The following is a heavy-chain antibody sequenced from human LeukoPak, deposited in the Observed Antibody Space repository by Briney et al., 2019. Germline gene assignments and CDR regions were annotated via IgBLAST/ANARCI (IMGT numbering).Heavy chain of an antibody. CDR1: GGSISSYY. Sequence: SETLSLTCTVSGGSISSYYWSWIRQPPGKGLEWIGYIYYSGSTNYNPSLKSRVTISVDTSKNQFSLKLSSVTAADTAVYYCARVYSGYGTWFDPWGQGTLVTVSS. D-gene: IGHD5-12*01. CDR2: IYYSGST. V-gene: IGHV4-59*01. CDR3: ARVYSGYGTWFDP. J-gene: IGHJ5*02.